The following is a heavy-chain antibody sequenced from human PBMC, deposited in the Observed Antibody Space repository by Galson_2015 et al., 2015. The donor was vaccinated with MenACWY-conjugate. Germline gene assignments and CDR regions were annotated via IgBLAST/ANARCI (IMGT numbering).Heavy chain of an antibody. CDR1: GFAFSRFG. Sequence: SLRLSCAASGFAFSRFGMHWVRQAPGKGLEWVALMSYSESVEFYGDSVRGRFTISRDNSMNTLYLQMNSLRAEDTAIYYCAKEKLEDYSHGFHRFDIWGQGTMVTVSS. D-gene: IGHD2-2*03. CDR2: MSYSESVE. V-gene: IGHV3-30*18. J-gene: IGHJ3*02. CDR3: AKEKLEDYSHGFHRFDI.